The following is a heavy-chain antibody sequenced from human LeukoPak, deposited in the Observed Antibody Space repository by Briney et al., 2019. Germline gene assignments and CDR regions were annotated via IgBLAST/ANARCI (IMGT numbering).Heavy chain of an antibody. CDR2: IYYSGST. D-gene: IGHD2-2*01. J-gene: IGHJ5*02. Sequence: SETLSLTCTVSGGSISSYYWSWIRQPPGKGLEWIGYIYYSGSTNYNPYLKSRVTISVDTSKNQFSLKLSSVTAADTAVYYCARDYGGYCSSTSCHNWFDPWGQGTLVTVSS. V-gene: IGHV4-59*01. CDR3: ARDYGGYCSSTSCHNWFDP. CDR1: GGSISSYY.